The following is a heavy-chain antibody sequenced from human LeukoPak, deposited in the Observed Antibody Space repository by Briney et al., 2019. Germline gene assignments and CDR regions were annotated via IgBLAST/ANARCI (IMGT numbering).Heavy chain of an antibody. D-gene: IGHD2-2*01. CDR3: VCCSSTSCYGGYYFDY. V-gene: IGHV1-24*01. CDR2: FDPEDGET. CDR1: GYTLTELS. J-gene: IGHJ4*02. Sequence: ASVKVSCKVSGYTLTELSMHWVRPAPGKGLAWMGGFDPEDGETIYAQMFQGRVTMTEDTSTDTAHMELSSLRSEDTAVYYCVCCSSTSCYGGYYFDYWGQGTLVTVSS.